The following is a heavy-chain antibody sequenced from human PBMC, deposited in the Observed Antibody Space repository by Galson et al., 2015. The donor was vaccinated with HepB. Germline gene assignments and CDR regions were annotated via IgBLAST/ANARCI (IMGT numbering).Heavy chain of an antibody. CDR2: IYYNGDT. J-gene: IGHJ4*02. Sequence: ETLSLTCSVSHGSINNYYWSWIRQSPGKRLEWIGYIYYNGDTNYNPSLGYRVGMSVDTSINQVSLWLTSVTAADTAVYFCARHPGRGSVGYAFDLWGQGPLVTVSA. CDR1: HGSINNYY. V-gene: IGHV4-59*08. D-gene: IGHD5-12*01. CDR3: ARHPGRGSVGYAFDL.